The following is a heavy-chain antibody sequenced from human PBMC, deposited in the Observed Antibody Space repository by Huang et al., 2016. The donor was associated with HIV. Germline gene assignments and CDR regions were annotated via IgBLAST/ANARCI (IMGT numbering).Heavy chain of an antibody. CDR1: GGTFSSFA. J-gene: IGHJ4*02. V-gene: IGHV1-69*13. CDR2: IIPFFGST. CDR3: ARDHPTSVTTFAPFQY. D-gene: IGHD4-17*01. Sequence: QVQLVQSGAEVKKPGSSVKVSCKASGGTFSSFAISWVRQAPGQGLEGMGGIIPFFGSTNYAQKFQGRVTITADESTSTAFMELSSLRSEDTAVYFCARDHPTSVTTFAPFQYWGQGTLVSVSS.